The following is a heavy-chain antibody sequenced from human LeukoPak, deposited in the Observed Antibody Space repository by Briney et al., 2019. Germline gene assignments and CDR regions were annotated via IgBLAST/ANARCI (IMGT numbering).Heavy chain of an antibody. CDR3: ARDPNGNLHFDY. J-gene: IGHJ4*02. V-gene: IGHV3-53*01. CDR2: IYYNGNT. Sequence: GGSLRLSCAASGLIVSNRYMNWVRQAPGKGLEWVSVIYYNGNTFYADSVMGRFTISRDNSKNTLYLQMNSLRAEDTAVYYCARDPNGNLHFDYWGQGTLVTVSS. CDR1: GLIVSNRY. D-gene: IGHD2-8*01.